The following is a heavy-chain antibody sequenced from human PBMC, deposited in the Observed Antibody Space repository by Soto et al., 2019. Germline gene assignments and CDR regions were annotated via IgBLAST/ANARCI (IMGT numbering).Heavy chain of an antibody. CDR2: ISYGGVNK. CDR3: ARGEFEDGRGHFDY. V-gene: IGHV3-30-3*01. CDR1: GFTFSPSV. J-gene: IGHJ4*02. D-gene: IGHD3-10*01. Sequence: QVQLVESGGGVVQPGGSLRLSCAASGFTFSPSVMHWVRQAPGKGLEWMAIISYGGVNKYYADSVKGRFTISRDISESTLYLQMNSLRTEDTAVYYCARGEFEDGRGHFDYWGQGTLVSVSS.